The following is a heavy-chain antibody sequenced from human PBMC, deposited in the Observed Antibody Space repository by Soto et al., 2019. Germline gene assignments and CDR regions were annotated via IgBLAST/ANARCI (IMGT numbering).Heavy chain of an antibody. V-gene: IGHV1-69*01. D-gene: IGHD1-1*01. CDR3: ARPRTTGTTKGYDY. Sequence: QVRLVQSGAEVKKPGSSVKVSCKASGGTFSSYPLSWVRQAPGQGLDWMGAIIPIFGIVNSAQKFQGRVSITADESTSTAFMELSSLTSEDTAVYYCARPRTTGTTKGYDYWGQGTLVTVSS. CDR2: IIPIFGIV. CDR1: GGTFSSYP. J-gene: IGHJ4*02.